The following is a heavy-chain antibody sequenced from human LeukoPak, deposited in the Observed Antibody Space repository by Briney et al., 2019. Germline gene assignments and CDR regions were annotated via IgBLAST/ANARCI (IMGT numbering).Heavy chain of an antibody. CDR2: MNPNSGNT. CDR3: ARSFRDGYVVRGSTGFDP. D-gene: IGHD5-24*01. J-gene: IGHJ5*02. Sequence: GASVKVSCKASGYTFTSYDINWVRQATGQGLEWMGWMNPNSGNTGYAQKFQGRVTITRNTSTSTAYMELSSLRSEDTAVYYCARSFRDGYVVRGSTGFDPWGQGTLVTVSS. V-gene: IGHV1-8*03. CDR1: GYTFTSYD.